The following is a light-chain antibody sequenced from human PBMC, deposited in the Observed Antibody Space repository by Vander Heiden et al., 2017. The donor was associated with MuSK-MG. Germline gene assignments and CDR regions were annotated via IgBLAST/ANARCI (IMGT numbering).Light chain of an antibody. J-gene: IGLJ2*01. CDR2: RDT. CDR3: QVWDSSVAV. CDR1: NRGNKN. Sequence: SHDLTQQPSVSVALGHTATITCAGTNRGNKNVHLDLQRPGQAPVLVIFRDTHRPSAISERFSGSNSGNTATLTITRAQAGDEADYHCQVWDSSVAVFGGGTKLTVL. V-gene: IGLV3-9*01.